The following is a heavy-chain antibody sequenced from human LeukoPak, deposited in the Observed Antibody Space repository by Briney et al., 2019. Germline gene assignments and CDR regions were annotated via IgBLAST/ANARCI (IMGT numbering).Heavy chain of an antibody. CDR3: AREVTAIPFYYYYYMDV. D-gene: IGHD2-21*02. Sequence: SRVTISVDTSKNQFSLKLSSVTAADTAVYYCAREVTAIPFYYYYYMDVWGKGTTVTISS. V-gene: IGHV4-30-2*04. J-gene: IGHJ6*03.